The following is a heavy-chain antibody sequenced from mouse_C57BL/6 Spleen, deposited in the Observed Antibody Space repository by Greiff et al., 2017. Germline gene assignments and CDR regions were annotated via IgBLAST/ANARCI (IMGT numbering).Heavy chain of an antibody. V-gene: IGHV1-69*01. CDR2: IDPSDSYT. CDR3: ARKGINGYCDV. Sequence: QVQLQQPGAELVMPGASVKLSCKASGYTFTSYWMHWVKQRPGQGLEWIGEIDPSDSYTNYNQQFKGKSTLTVDKSSSTAYMRLSSLTSEDCAVYYGARKGINGYCDVWGTGTTVTVSA. J-gene: IGHJ1*03. CDR1: GYTFTSYW. D-gene: IGHD2-4*01.